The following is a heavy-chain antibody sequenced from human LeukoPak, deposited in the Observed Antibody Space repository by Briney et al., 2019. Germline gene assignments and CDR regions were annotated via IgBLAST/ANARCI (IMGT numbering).Heavy chain of an antibody. Sequence: GASVKVSCKASGYTFTSYYMHWVRQAPGQGLEWMGIINPSGGSTSYAQKFQGRVTMTRDMSTSTVYMELSSLRAEDTAVYYCARERPRGAFDIWGQGTMVTVSS. CDR1: GYTFTSYY. J-gene: IGHJ3*02. CDR2: INPSGGST. CDR3: ARERPRGAFDI. D-gene: IGHD3-10*01. V-gene: IGHV1-46*01.